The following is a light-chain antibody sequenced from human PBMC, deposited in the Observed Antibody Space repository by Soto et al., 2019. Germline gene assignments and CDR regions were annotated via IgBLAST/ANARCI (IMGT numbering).Light chain of an antibody. CDR1: QDINDW. V-gene: IGKV1-12*01. CDR3: QQIDSFPYS. J-gene: IGKJ2*03. CDR2: GSS. Sequence: DIHMTQSPPYLSASVGDRVTITCRASQDINDWLAWYQQKPGKAPKLRIYGSSSLESGVPPRFSGSGSETNLTLTISSLQPEDYATYYCQQIDSFPYSFGQGTNLDIK.